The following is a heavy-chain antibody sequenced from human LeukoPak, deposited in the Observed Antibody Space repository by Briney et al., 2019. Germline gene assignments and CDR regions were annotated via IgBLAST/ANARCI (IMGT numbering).Heavy chain of an antibody. CDR1: GFTFSTFN. J-gene: IGHJ6*02. V-gene: IGHV3-21*01. Sequence: GGSLRLSCAASGFTFSTFNMNWVRQAPGKGLEWVSSITSSGSHIYYEDSVKGRFTISRDNAKNSLYLQMSSLRAEDTAVYYCARDLTTTVTALWYYYGMDVWGQGTTVTVSS. D-gene: IGHD4-17*01. CDR2: ITSSGSHI. CDR3: ARDLTTTVTALWYYYGMDV.